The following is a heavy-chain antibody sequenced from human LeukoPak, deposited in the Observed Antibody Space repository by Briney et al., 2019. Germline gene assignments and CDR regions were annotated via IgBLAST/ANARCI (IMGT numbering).Heavy chain of an antibody. J-gene: IGHJ4*02. CDR1: GFTFSSYS. V-gene: IGHV3-21*01. CDR3: VSFYETY. D-gene: IGHD2/OR15-2a*01. CDR2: ISSSSSYI. Sequence: GGSLRLSCAASGFTFSSYSMNWVRQAPGKGLEWVSSISSSSSYIYYADSVKGRFTISKDNAKDTVYLQMNSLRAEDTAVYYCVSFYETYWGRGTLVTVSS.